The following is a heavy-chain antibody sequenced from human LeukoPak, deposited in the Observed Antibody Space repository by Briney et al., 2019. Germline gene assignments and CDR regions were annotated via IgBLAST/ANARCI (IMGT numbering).Heavy chain of an antibody. CDR2: IYTSGST. J-gene: IGHJ5*02. Sequence: SETLSLTCTVSGGSISSYYWSWIRQPAGKGLEWIGRIYTSGSTNYNPSLKGRVTMSVDTSKNQFSLKLSSVTAADTAVYYCAREKLLTGYYKRDWFDPWGQGTLVTVSS. CDR3: AREKLLTGYYKRDWFDP. D-gene: IGHD3-9*01. CDR1: GGSISSYY. V-gene: IGHV4-4*07.